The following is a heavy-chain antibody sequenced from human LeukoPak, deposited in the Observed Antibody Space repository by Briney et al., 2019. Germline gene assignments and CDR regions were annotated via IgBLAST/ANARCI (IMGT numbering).Heavy chain of an antibody. CDR3: ARGRPWDGFDI. CDR2: INTNTGNP. V-gene: IGHV7-4-1*02. CDR1: GYTFTGYY. J-gene: IGHJ3*02. Sequence: ASVKVSCKASGYTFTGYYMDWVRQAPGQGLQWMGWINTNTGNPTYAQGFTGRFVFSLDTSVSTAYLQISSLKAEDTAVYYCARGRPWDGFDIWGQGTMVTVSS.